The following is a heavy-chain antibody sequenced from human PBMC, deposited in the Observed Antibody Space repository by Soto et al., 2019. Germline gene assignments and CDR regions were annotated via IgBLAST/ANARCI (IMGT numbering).Heavy chain of an antibody. D-gene: IGHD4-17*01. CDR1: GYAFTSCG. Sequence: ASVKVSCKASGYAFTSCGISCVRQAPGQGLEWMGWISAYNGHTNFAQKLQGRVTMTTDTSTSTAYMELRSLRSDDTAVYYCARVFTDYGDYKYYFDYWGQGTLVTVSS. J-gene: IGHJ4*02. CDR2: ISAYNGHT. CDR3: ARVFTDYGDYKYYFDY. V-gene: IGHV1-18*04.